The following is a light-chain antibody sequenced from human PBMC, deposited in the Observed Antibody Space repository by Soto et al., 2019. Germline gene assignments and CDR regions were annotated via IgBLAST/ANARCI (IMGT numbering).Light chain of an antibody. CDR2: KGT. V-gene: IGLV2-23*01. CDR1: SSDVGAYNS. Sequence: QSALAQPASVSGSPGQSITISCTGTSSDVGAYNSVSWYQQHPHRAPQVIIYKGTQRPSGVSNRFSGSTSGNAASLTISALQADDEADYFCCSSAPEINYLFGTGIKV. J-gene: IGLJ1*01. CDR3: CSSAPEINYL.